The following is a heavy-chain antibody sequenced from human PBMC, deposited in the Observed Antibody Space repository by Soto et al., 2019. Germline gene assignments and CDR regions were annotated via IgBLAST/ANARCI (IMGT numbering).Heavy chain of an antibody. V-gene: IGHV1-69*02. CDR3: ARVWFEDYYGMDV. Sequence: QVQLVQSGAEVKKPGSSVKVSCKASGGTFSSYTISWVRQAPGQGLEWMGRIIPILGIANYAQKFQGRVTITADKSTSTAYMELSSLRSEDTAVYYCARVWFEDYYGMDVWGQGTTVTVSS. J-gene: IGHJ6*02. CDR1: GGTFSSYT. D-gene: IGHD3-10*01. CDR2: IIPILGIA.